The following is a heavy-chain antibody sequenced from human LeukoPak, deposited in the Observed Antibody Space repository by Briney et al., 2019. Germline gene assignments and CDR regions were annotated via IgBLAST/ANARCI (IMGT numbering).Heavy chain of an antibody. Sequence: SETLSLTCTVSGGSISSYYWSWIRQPAGKGLEWIGRIYTSGSTNYNPSLKSRVTMSVDTSKNQFSLKLSSVTAADTAVYYCARDQPEYQLLYWFDPWGQGTLVTVSP. CDR1: GGSISSYY. CDR2: IYTSGST. J-gene: IGHJ5*02. CDR3: ARDQPEYQLLYWFDP. V-gene: IGHV4-4*07. D-gene: IGHD2-2*01.